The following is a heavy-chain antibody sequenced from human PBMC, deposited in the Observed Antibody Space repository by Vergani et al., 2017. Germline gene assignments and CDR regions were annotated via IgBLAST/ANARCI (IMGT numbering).Heavy chain of an antibody. J-gene: IGHJ4*02. CDR1: GGTFSSYA. D-gene: IGHD5-24*01. Sequence: QVQLVQSGAEVKKPGSSVKVSCKASGGTFSSYAISWVRQAPGQGLEWMGRIIPIFGTANYAQKFQGRGTFTADESTSTAYMELSSLRDEDTAVYYCAREVWDGYNFYYFDYWGQGTLVTVSS. CDR2: IIPIFGTA. V-gene: IGHV1-69*13. CDR3: AREVWDGYNFYYFDY.